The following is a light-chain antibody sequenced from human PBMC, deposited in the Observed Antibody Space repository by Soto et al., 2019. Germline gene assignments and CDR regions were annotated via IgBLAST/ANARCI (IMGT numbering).Light chain of an antibody. CDR3: QQYNSYPPT. CDR2: KAS. V-gene: IGKV1-5*03. J-gene: IGKJ3*01. Sequence: DIQMTQSPSTLSASVGDRVTITCRASQSISNWLAWYQQKPGKAPNLLIYKASTLQGGVPSRFSGSGSGTEFSLTIGSLQPDDLATYYSQQYNSYPPTFGPGTKVDIK. CDR1: QSISNW.